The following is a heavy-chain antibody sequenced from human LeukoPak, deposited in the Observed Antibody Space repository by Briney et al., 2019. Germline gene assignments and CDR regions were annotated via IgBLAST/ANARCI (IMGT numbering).Heavy chain of an antibody. J-gene: IGHJ4*02. V-gene: IGHV4-4*07. D-gene: IGHD2-21*02. CDR3: AREHKDYDGDGYYYGH. CDR1: GGSISNYY. CDR2: IYAGRNT. Sequence: PSETLSLTCTVSGGSISNYYWSWIRQPAGKGLEWIGRIYAGRNTDHDPSLKSRVTMSLDSSRNQFSLRLTSVTAADTAVYYCAREHKDYDGDGYYYGHWGQGTLVTVSS.